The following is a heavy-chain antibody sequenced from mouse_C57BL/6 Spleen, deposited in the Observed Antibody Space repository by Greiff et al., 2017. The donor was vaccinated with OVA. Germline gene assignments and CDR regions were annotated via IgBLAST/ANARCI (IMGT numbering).Heavy chain of an antibody. J-gene: IGHJ3*01. CDR3: ARGGYYSGSSYVGFAY. Sequence: QVQLQQPGAELVKPGASVKMSCKASGYTFTSYWITWVKQRPGQGLEWIGDIYPGSGSTNYTEKFKRKATLTVATSSSTAYMQLIHLTTEDSAVYYGARGGYYSGSSYVGFAYWGQGTLVTVSA. CDR1: GYTFTSYW. CDR2: IYPGSGST. D-gene: IGHD1-1*01. V-gene: IGHV1-55*01.